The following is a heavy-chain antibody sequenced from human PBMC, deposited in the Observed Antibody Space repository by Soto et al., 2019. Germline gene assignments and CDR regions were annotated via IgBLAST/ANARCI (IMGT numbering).Heavy chain of an antibody. Sequence: QVQLQESGPGLVKPSETLSLTCTVSGDSITSYYWSWIRQPPGKALEWIGYIYNSGSTDNNPSLTSLVTISLDPAKKQFSLKLKSVTAADTAVYYCARDLGIGSGPFDAWGQGTMVTVSA. CDR3: ARDLGIGSGPFDA. V-gene: IGHV4-4*08. J-gene: IGHJ3*01. CDR2: IYNSGST. CDR1: GDSITSYY. D-gene: IGHD2-2*03.